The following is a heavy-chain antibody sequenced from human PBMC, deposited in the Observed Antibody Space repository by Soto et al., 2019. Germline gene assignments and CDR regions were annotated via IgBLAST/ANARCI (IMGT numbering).Heavy chain of an antibody. Sequence: VSVKVSCKASGYTFTSYAMHWVRQAPGQRLEWMGWINAGNGNTKYSQKFQGRVTITRDTSASTAYMELSSLRSEDTAVYYCARESLYSYGYYDFWSGSTMSYYYGMDVWGQGTTVTVSS. CDR3: ARESLYSYGYYDFWSGSTMSYYYGMDV. V-gene: IGHV1-3*01. D-gene: IGHD3-3*01. J-gene: IGHJ6*02. CDR2: INAGNGNT. CDR1: GYTFTSYA.